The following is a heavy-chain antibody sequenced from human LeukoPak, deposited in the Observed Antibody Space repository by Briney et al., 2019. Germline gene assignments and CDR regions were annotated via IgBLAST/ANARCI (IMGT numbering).Heavy chain of an antibody. J-gene: IGHJ4*02. CDR3: ARDRVYYYDSSGSLLTKDY. V-gene: IGHV1-2*02. CDR2: INPNSGGT. CDR1: GYTFTGYY. Sequence: ASVKVSCKASGYTFTGYYMHWVRQAPGQGLEWMGWINPNSGGTNYAQKFQGRVTMTRDTSISTAYMELSRLRSDDTAVYYCARDRVYYYDSSGSLLTKDYWGQGTLVTVSS. D-gene: IGHD3-22*01.